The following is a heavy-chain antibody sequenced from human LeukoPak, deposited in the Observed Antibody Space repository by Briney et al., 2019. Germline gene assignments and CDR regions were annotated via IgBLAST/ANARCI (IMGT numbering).Heavy chain of an antibody. CDR2: ISGSGGST. CDR3: AKVPSMVRGVAFDY. CDR1: GFTFSSYA. D-gene: IGHD3-10*01. J-gene: IGHJ4*02. V-gene: IGHV3-23*01. Sequence: PGGSLRLSCAASGFTFSSYAMSWVRQAPGKGLEWVSAISGSGGSTYYADSVKGRFTISRDNSKNTLYLQMNSLRAEDTDVYYCAKVPSMVRGVAFDYWGQGTLVTVSS.